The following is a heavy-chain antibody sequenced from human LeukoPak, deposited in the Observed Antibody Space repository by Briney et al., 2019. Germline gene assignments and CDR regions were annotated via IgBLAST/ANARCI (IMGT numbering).Heavy chain of an antibody. CDR1: GYTFTSYY. Sequence: ASVKVSCKASGYTFTSYYMHWVRQAPGQGLEWMGIINPSGGSTSYAQKFQGRVTMTRDMSTSTVYMELSSLRSEDTAVYYCARGDNYYDSSGYEDWFDPWGQGTLVTVSS. CDR2: INPSGGST. J-gene: IGHJ5*02. D-gene: IGHD3-22*01. V-gene: IGHV1-46*01. CDR3: ARGDNYYDSSGYEDWFDP.